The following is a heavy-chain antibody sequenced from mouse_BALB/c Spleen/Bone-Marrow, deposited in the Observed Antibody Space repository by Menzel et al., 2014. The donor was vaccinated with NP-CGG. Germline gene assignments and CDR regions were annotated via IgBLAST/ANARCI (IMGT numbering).Heavy chain of an antibody. CDR2: IDPANGNT. V-gene: IGHV14-3*02. D-gene: IGHD2-14*01. Sequence: EVQLQQSGAELVKPGASVKLSCTASGFNIKDTYMHWVKQRPEQGLEWIGRIDPANGNTKYDPKFQGKATITADTSSNTAYLQLSSLTSEDTAVYYCALYRYDDSGFAYWGQGTLVTVSA. J-gene: IGHJ3*01. CDR1: GFNIKDTY. CDR3: ALYRYDDSGFAY.